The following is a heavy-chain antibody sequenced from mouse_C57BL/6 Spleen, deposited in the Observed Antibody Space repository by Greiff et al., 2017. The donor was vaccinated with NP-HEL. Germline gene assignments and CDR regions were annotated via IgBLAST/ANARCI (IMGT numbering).Heavy chain of an antibody. D-gene: IGHD1-1*01. CDR2: IDPNSGGT. J-gene: IGHJ1*03. CDR1: GYTFTSYW. CDR3: ARDGSSYWYFDV. Sequence: VQLQQPGAELVKPGASVKLSCKASGYTFTSYWMHWVKQRPGLGLEWIGRIDPNSGGTKYNEKFKSKATLTVDKPSSTAYMQLSSLTSEDSAVYYCARDGSSYWYFDVWGTGTTVTVSS. V-gene: IGHV1-72*01.